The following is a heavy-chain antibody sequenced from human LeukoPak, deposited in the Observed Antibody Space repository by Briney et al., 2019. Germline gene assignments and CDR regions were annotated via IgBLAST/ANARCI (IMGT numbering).Heavy chain of an antibody. D-gene: IGHD4-4*01. CDR3: AKATPPRDGSNPDY. J-gene: IGHJ4*02. CDR1: GFTFSSYG. CDR2: ISYDGRNK. V-gene: IGHV3-30*18. Sequence: GGSLRLSCAASGFTFSSYGMHWVRQAPGKGLEWVAVISYDGRNKYYADSVKGRFTISRDNSKNTLYLQMNSLRAEDTTVYYCAKATPPRDGSNPDYWGQGTLVTVSS.